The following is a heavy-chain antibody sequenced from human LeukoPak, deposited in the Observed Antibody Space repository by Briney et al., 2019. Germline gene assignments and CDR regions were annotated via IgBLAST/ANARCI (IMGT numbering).Heavy chain of an antibody. CDR3: ARDSDYGDYYFDY. V-gene: IGHV3-23*01. Sequence: PGGSLRLSCAASGFTFSSYAMSWVRQAPGKGLEWVSAISGSGGSTYYADSVKGRFTISRDNSKNTLYLQMNSLRAEDTAVYYCARDSDYGDYYFDYWGQGTLVTVSS. J-gene: IGHJ4*02. D-gene: IGHD4-17*01. CDR2: ISGSGGST. CDR1: GFTFSSYA.